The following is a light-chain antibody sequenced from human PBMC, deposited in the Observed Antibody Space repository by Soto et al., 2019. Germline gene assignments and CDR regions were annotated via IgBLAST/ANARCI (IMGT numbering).Light chain of an antibody. Sequence: DIQMTQSPSSLSASVGDRFTITCHSSHDIKKYLNWYQQKAHKVPKLLIHDASTLATGVPSRFTGSGSGTDFTLTINSLQPEDVATYYCQQFDDLPLTFGGGTKVDIK. CDR3: QQFDDLPLT. CDR1: HDIKKY. J-gene: IGKJ4*01. V-gene: IGKV1-33*01. CDR2: DAS.